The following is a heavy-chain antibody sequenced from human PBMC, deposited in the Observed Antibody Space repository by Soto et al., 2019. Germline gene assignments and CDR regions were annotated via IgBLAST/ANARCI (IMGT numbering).Heavy chain of an antibody. CDR3: ARHSAYYDILTGYEYYFDY. V-gene: IGHV4-59*08. J-gene: IGHJ4*02. Sequence: SETLSLTCTVSGGSISSYYWSWIRQPPGKGLEWIGYIYCSGSTNYNPSLKSRVTISVDTSKNQFSLKLSSVTAADTAVYYCARHSAYYDILTGYEYYFDYWGQGTLVTVSS. CDR1: GGSISSYY. D-gene: IGHD3-9*01. CDR2: IYCSGST.